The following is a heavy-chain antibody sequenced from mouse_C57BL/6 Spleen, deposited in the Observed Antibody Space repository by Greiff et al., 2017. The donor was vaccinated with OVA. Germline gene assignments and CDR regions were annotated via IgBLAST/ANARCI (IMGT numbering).Heavy chain of an antibody. CDR1: GYSITSGYY. CDR3: AGDSAWFAY. V-gene: IGHV3-6*01. Sequence: EVKLMESGPGLVKPSQSLSLTCSVTGYSITSGYYWNWIRQFPGNKLEWMGYISYDGSNNYNPSLKNRISITRDTSKNQFVLKLNSVTTEDTATYYCAGDSAWFAYWGQGTLVTVSA. J-gene: IGHJ3*01. CDR2: ISYDGSN.